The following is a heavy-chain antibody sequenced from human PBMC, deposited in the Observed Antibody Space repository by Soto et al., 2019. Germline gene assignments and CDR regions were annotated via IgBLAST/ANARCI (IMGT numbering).Heavy chain of an antibody. D-gene: IGHD3-10*01. J-gene: IGHJ4*02. V-gene: IGHV3-30*18. CDR2: ISYDGSNK. CDR3: AKSKSPDMVRGGGFDY. Sequence: GGSLRLSCAASGFTFSSYGMHWVRQAPGKGLEWVAVISYDGSNKYYADSVKGRFTISRDNSKNTLYLQMNSLRAEDTAVYYCAKSKSPDMVRGGGFDYWGQGTLVTVSS. CDR1: GFTFSSYG.